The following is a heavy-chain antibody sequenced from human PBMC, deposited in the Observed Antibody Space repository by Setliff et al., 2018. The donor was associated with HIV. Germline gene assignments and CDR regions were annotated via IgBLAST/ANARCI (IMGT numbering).Heavy chain of an antibody. D-gene: IGHD6-19*01. J-gene: IGHJ6*02. CDR1: GYTFTTFG. CDR3: ARLGSGWSDSYYYAMDV. V-gene: IGHV1-18*01. Sequence: GASVKVSCKASGYTFTTFGISWVRQAPGQGLEWMGWISAYNGHTNYAQKFQGRVPMTTDTSTSTAYMELRSLRSDDTAVYYCARLGSGWSDSYYYAMDVWGQGTTVTVSS. CDR2: ISAYNGHT.